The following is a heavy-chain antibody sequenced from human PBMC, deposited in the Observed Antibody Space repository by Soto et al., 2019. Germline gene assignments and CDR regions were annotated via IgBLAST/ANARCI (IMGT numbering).Heavy chain of an antibody. J-gene: IGHJ5*02. CDR1: GYTFTSYG. Sequence: ASVKVSCKASGYTFTSYGISWVRQASGQGLEWMGWISAYNGNTNYAQKLQGRVTMTTDTSTSTAYMELRSLGSDDTAVYYCAGLYCSSTSCSTHNWFDPWGQGTLVTVSS. D-gene: IGHD2-2*02. CDR3: AGLYCSSTSCSTHNWFDP. V-gene: IGHV1-18*01. CDR2: ISAYNGNT.